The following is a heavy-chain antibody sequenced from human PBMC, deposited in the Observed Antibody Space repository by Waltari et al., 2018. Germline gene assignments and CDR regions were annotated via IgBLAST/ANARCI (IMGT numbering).Heavy chain of an antibody. Sequence: EVQLVESGGGLVQPGGSLRLSCAASGFTFRRYWIHWCRQAPGKGLVWVSRINSDGSGTIYADSVKGRFTISRDNAKNTLYLQLNSLRVEDTAVYYCAREPSPDSSGYFYYYMDVWGKGTTVTVSS. CDR2: INSDGSGT. CDR3: AREPSPDSSGYFYYYMDV. V-gene: IGHV3-74*01. D-gene: IGHD3-22*01. CDR1: GFTFRRYW. J-gene: IGHJ6*03.